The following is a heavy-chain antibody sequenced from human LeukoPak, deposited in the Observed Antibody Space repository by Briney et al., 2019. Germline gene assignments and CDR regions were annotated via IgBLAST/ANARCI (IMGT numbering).Heavy chain of an antibody. CDR1: GFTFSSYA. V-gene: IGHV3-23*01. J-gene: IGHJ3*02. CDR3: AKDLRTDSSSWYPRDEIAFDI. Sequence: GGSLRLSCAASGFTFSSYAMSWVRQAPGKGLEWVSAISGSGGSTYYADSVKGRFTISRDNSKNTLYLQMNSLRAEDTAVYYCAKDLRTDSSSWYPRDEIAFDIWGQGTMVTVSS. CDR2: ISGSGGST. D-gene: IGHD6-13*01.